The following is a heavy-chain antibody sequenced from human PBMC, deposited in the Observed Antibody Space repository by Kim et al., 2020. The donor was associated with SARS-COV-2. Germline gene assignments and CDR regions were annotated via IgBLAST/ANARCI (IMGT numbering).Heavy chain of an antibody. Sequence: GGSLRLSCAASGFTFSRNWMSWVRQAPGKGLEWVANIKQDGSEKYYVDSVKGRFTISRDNAKDSLYLQMNSLRAEDTAVYYCASPTGGSGSYYNYWGQGTLVTVSS. V-gene: IGHV3-7*01. CDR1: GFTFSRNW. J-gene: IGHJ4*02. D-gene: IGHD3-10*01. CDR3: ASPTGGSGSYYNY. CDR2: IKQDGSEK.